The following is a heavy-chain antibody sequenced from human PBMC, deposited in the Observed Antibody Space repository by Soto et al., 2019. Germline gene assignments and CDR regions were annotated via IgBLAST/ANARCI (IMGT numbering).Heavy chain of an antibody. D-gene: IGHD3-10*01. Sequence: GESLKISCKISGYRFSSFWIAWVRQKPGKGLEWMGIIYPGDATTIYSPSFQGRLTISVDMSISTAHLQWYDLKASDSAMYYCARHIGLYYKKKGYPYLDYGGKGP. CDR1: GYRFSSFW. V-gene: IGHV5-51*01. J-gene: IGHJ4*03. CDR2: IYPGDATT. CDR3: ARHIGLYYKKKGYPYLDY.